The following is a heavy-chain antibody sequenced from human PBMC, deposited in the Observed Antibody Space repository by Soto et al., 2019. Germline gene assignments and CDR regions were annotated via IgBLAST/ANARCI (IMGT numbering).Heavy chain of an antibody. CDR1: NDSLSSRF. J-gene: IGHJ4*02. CDR2: INPGPNSA. Sequence: ASVKVSCKASNDSLSSRFIHWVRQAPGEGLEWMGIINPGPNSASYSKEFQGRLTLTSDMPSRTVYLQMNSLRAEDTAVYYCARDVRTVYDSSGYQPGADWGQGTLVTVSS. D-gene: IGHD3-22*01. V-gene: IGHV1-46*01. CDR3: ARDVRTVYDSSGYQPGAD.